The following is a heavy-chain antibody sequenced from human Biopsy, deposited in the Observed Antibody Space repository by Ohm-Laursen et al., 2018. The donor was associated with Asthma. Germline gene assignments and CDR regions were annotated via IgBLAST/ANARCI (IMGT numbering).Heavy chain of an antibody. J-gene: IGHJ4*02. CDR3: ARDLHPTNHLGELSEGFDY. D-gene: IGHD3-16*02. CDR1: GFTFSSYA. CDR2: ISYDGSNK. Sequence: SLRLSCAASGFTFSSYAMHWVRQAPGKGLEWVAVISYDGSNKYYADSVKGRFTISRDNSKITLYLQMNSLRAEDTAVYYCARDLHPTNHLGELSEGFDYWGQGTLVTVSS. V-gene: IGHV3-30-3*01.